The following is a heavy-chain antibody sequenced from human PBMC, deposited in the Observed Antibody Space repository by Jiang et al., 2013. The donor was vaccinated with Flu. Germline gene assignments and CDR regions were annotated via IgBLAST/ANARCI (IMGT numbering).Heavy chain of an antibody. CDR3: ARVSGATYYYGSGSYYTY. D-gene: IGHD3-10*01. CDR2: ISPNSGGT. J-gene: IGHJ4*02. V-gene: IGHV1-2*02. CDR1: GYTFTSYA. Sequence: SVKVSCKASGYTFTSYAMHWVRQAPGQSLEWMGWISPNSGGTNYAQKFQGRVTMTRDTSISTAYMELSRLRSDDTAVYYCARVSGATYYYGSGSYYTYWGQGTLVTVSS.